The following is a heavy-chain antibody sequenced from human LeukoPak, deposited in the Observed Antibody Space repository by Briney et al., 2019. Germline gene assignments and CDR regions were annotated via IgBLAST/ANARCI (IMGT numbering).Heavy chain of an antibody. CDR3: ARGGDGYNLQTYFDY. J-gene: IGHJ4*02. V-gene: IGHV1-69*13. Sequence: EASVKVSCKVSGYTLTELSMHWVRQAPGQGLEWMGGIIPIFGTANYAQKFQGRVTITADESTSTAYMELSSLRSEDTAVYYCARGGDGYNLQTYFDYWGQGTLVTVSS. CDR1: GYTLTELS. CDR2: IIPIFGTA. D-gene: IGHD5-24*01.